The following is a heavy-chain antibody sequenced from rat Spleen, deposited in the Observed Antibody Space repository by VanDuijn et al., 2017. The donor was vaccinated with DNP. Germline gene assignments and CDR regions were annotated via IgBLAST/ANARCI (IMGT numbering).Heavy chain of an antibody. J-gene: IGHJ2*01. V-gene: IGHV3-1*01. CDR2: ISYSGRK. Sequence: EVQLQESGPGLVKPSQSLSLTCSVTGYSITSNFWGWIRKFPGSKMEWIGPISYSGRKNYNPTLKSRISITRDTSKNQFFLHLNSVTTEDTATDYCARWGDYFDYWGQGVMVTVSS. CDR1: GYSITSNF. CDR3: ARWGDYFDY.